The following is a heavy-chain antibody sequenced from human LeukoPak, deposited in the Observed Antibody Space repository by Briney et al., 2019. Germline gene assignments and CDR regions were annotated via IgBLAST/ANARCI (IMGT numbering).Heavy chain of an antibody. Sequence: GRSLRLSCAASGFTFSSYGMHWVRRAPGKGLEWVAVISNDGSNKYYADSVKGRFTISRDNSKNTLYLQMNSLSAEDTAGYYCAKDFGPPGGCSGGSCFLNWFDPWGQGTLVTVSS. J-gene: IGHJ5*02. CDR1: GFTFSSYG. CDR3: AKDFGPPGGCSGGSCFLNWFDP. CDR2: ISNDGSNK. V-gene: IGHV3-30*18. D-gene: IGHD2-15*01.